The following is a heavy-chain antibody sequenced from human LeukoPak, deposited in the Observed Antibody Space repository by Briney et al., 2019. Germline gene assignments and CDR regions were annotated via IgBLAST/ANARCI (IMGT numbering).Heavy chain of an antibody. Sequence: GGSMRLSCAASGFTFDDYGMSWVRQAPGKGLEWVSGINWNGGSTGYADSVKGRFTISRDNAKNSLYLQMNSLRAEDTALYYCARDSGSGSLYYFDYWGQGTLVTVSS. D-gene: IGHD3-10*01. J-gene: IGHJ4*02. V-gene: IGHV3-20*04. CDR3: ARDSGSGSLYYFDY. CDR1: GFTFDDYG. CDR2: INWNGGST.